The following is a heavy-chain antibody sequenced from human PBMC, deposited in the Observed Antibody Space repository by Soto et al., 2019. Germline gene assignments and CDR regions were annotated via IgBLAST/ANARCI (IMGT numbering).Heavy chain of an antibody. CDR3: ARTSRNWFDP. Sequence: SETLSLTCTVSGGSISSYYWSWIRQPPGKGLEWIGYIYYSGSTNYNPSLKSRVTISVDTSKNQFSLKLSSVTAADTAVYYCARTSRNWFDPWGQGTLVTVSS. D-gene: IGHD2-2*01. V-gene: IGHV4-59*08. CDR2: IYYSGST. J-gene: IGHJ5*02. CDR1: GGSISSYY.